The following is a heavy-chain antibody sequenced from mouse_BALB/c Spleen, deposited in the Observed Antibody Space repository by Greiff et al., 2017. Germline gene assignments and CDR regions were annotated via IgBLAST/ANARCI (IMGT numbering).Heavy chain of an antibody. D-gene: IGHD1-1*01. CDR2: ILPGSGST. Sequence: QVQLQQSGAELMKPGASVKISCKATGYTFSSYWIEWVKQRPGHGLEWIGEILPGSGSTNYNEKFKGKATFTADTSSNTAYMQLSSLTSEDSAVYYCARRRYGKDFDVWGAGTTVTVSS. J-gene: IGHJ1*01. V-gene: IGHV1-9*01. CDR1: GYTFSSYW. CDR3: ARRRYGKDFDV.